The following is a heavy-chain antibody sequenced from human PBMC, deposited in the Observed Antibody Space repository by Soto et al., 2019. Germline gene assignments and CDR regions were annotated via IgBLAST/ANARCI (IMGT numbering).Heavy chain of an antibody. J-gene: IGHJ4*02. CDR3: ARVGGVAARTFDY. D-gene: IGHD2-15*01. Sequence: PSETLSLTCTVSGGSISPFYWSWVRQPPGKGLEWIGYLYYSGNTNYNPSLKSRVTISVDASKNQGSLRLTSVTAADTAVYYCARVGGVAARTFDYWGQGTVVTVSS. V-gene: IGHV4-59*01. CDR2: LYYSGNT. CDR1: GGSISPFY.